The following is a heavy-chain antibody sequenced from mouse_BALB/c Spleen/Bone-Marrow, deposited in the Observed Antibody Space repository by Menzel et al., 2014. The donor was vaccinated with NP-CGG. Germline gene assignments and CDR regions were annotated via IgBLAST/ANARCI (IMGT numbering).Heavy chain of an antibody. CDR1: GFTFSNYW. Sequence: EVKVVESGGGLVQPGGSMKLSCVASGFTFSNYWMNWVRRSPEKGLEWVAEIRLKSNNYATHYAESVKGRFTISRDDSKSSVYLQMNNLGAEDTGIYYCARRGRGYAMDYWCQGTSVTVSS. CDR3: ARRGRGYAMDY. V-gene: IGHV6-6*02. J-gene: IGHJ4*01. CDR2: IRLKSNNYAT.